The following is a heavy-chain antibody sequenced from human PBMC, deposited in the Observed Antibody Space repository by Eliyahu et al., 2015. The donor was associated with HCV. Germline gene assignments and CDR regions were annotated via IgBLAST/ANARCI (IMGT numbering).Heavy chain of an antibody. CDR2: INPSGGST. Sequence: QVQLVQSGAEVKKPGASVKVSCKASGYTFTSSYMHWVRQAPGQGLEWMGIINPSGGSTSYAQKFQGRVTMTRDTSTSTVYMELSSLRSEDTAVYYCARVAYSSGWSVYYYGMDVWGQGTTVTVSS. J-gene: IGHJ6*02. CDR3: ARVAYSSGWSVYYYGMDV. V-gene: IGHV1-46*01. CDR1: GYTFTSSY. D-gene: IGHD6-19*01.